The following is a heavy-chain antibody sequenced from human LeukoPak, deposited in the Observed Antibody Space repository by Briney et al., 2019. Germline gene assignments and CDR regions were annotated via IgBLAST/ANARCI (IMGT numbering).Heavy chain of an antibody. CDR1: GFIFDNYA. CDR3: ANVPSGTIYWYFDL. D-gene: IGHD1-1*01. Sequence: RTGGSLRLSCAASGFIFDNYALHWVRQAPGKGLEWVACFSWNSGSTGYADSVKGRFTISRDNAKKSRYLQMNSLKTEDTALYYCANVPSGTIYWYFDLWGCGTLVTVSS. V-gene: IGHV3-9*01. J-gene: IGHJ2*01. CDR2: FSWNSGST.